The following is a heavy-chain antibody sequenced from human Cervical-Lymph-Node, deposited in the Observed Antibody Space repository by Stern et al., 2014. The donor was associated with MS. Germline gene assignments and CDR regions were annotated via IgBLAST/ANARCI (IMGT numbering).Heavy chain of an antibody. D-gene: IGHD6-19*01. CDR2: ISAYNGNT. J-gene: IGHJ4*02. CDR1: GNTFTSYG. Sequence: QMQLVQSGAEVKKPGASVKVSCKASGNTFTSYGISWVRQAPGQGLEWMGWISAYNGNTNYAQKLQGRVTMTTDTSTSTAYMELRSLRSDDTAVYYCARVRYSSGWYPVFGYWGQGTLVTVSS. V-gene: IGHV1-18*04. CDR3: ARVRYSSGWYPVFGY.